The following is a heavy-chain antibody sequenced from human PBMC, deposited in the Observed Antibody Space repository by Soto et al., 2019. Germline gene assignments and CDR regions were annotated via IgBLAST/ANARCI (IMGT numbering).Heavy chain of an antibody. CDR2: ISSSSSYI. V-gene: IGHV3-21*01. CDR3: ARDTYYYGSGSYGP. D-gene: IGHD3-10*01. Sequence: PGESLKISCAASGFTFSSYSMNWVRQAPGKGLEWVSSISSSSSYIYYADSVKGRFTISRDNAKNSLYLQMNSLRAEDTAVYYCARDTYYYGSGSYGPWGQGTLVTVSS. J-gene: IGHJ5*02. CDR1: GFTFSSYS.